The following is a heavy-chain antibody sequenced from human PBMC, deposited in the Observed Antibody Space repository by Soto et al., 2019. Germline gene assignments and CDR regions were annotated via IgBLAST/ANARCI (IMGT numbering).Heavy chain of an antibody. V-gene: IGHV6-1*01. CDR3: ARGRGSSYYYYYYMDV. CDR2: TYYRSKWYN. CDR1: GDSVSSNSAA. Sequence: KQSQTLSLTCAISGDSVSSNSAAWNWIRQSPSRGLEWLGRTYYRSKWYNDYAVSVKSRITINPDTSKNQFSLQLNSLTPEDTAVYYCARGRGSSYYYYYYMDVWGKGTTVTVSS. D-gene: IGHD6-6*01. J-gene: IGHJ6*03.